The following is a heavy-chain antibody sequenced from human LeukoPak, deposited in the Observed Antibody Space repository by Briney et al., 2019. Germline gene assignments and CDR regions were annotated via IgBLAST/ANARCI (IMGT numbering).Heavy chain of an antibody. J-gene: IGHJ5*02. Sequence: GASVKVSCKASGYTFTGYYMHWVRQASGQGLEWMGWINPNSGGTSYAQKFQGRVTMTRDTSVSTAYMELSRLRSDDTAVYYCARMSDILTGHYPQWFDPWGQGTLVTVSS. V-gene: IGHV1-2*02. CDR2: INPNSGGT. CDR3: ARMSDILTGHYPQWFDP. CDR1: GYTFTGYY. D-gene: IGHD3-9*01.